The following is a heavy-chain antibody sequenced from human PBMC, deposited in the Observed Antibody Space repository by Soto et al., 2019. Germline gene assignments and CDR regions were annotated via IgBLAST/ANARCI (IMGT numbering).Heavy chain of an antibody. CDR2: IYNNETF. D-gene: IGHD6-19*01. V-gene: IGHV4-61*01. CDR1: GASVSSGSFY. Sequence: PXVTLCLTCSVSGASVSSGSFYGSWIRQPPGKGLEWIGFIYNNETFNYNPSLKSRVTLSVDTSKHQFSLKLSSVTAADTAVYYCARVPLRYSSSHNFDSWGQGALVTVSS. J-gene: IGHJ4*02. CDR3: ARVPLRYSSSHNFDS.